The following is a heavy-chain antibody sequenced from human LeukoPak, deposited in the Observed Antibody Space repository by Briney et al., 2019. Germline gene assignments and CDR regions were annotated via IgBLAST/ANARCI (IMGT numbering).Heavy chain of an antibody. CDR3: ARDVSSTPNWEFDY. CDR2: INANSGGT. J-gene: IGHJ4*02. V-gene: IGHV1-2*06. D-gene: IGHD1-26*01. Sequence: ATVNVSCKTSGYTFADYFIHWVRQAPGQGLEYMGRINANSGGTEYQQKFQGRVTMTRDMSISTAYVEINWLISDDTAIYYCARDVSSTPNWEFDYWGQGTTVTVSS. CDR1: GYTFADYF.